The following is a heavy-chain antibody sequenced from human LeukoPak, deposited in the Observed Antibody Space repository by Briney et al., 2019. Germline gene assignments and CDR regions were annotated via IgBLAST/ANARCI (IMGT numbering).Heavy chain of an antibody. V-gene: IGHV4-59*01. D-gene: IGHD1-26*01. CDR2: IYYSGST. CDR1: GGSISSYY. Sequence: SETLSLTCTVSGGSISSYYWSWIRQPPGKGLEWIGYIYYSGSTNYNPSLKSRVTISVETSKNQFSLKLSSVTAADTAVYYCARETGGSGSYYTGGFDYWGQGTLVTVSS. CDR3: ARETGGSGSYYTGGFDY. J-gene: IGHJ4*02.